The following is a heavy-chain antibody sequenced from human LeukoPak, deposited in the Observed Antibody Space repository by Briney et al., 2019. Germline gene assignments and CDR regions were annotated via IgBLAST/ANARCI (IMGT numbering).Heavy chain of an antibody. D-gene: IGHD3-3*01. CDR3: ARGRPLIRLEFYDFRGSGWFDP. CDR1: GGSFSGYY. V-gene: IGHV4-34*01. CDR2: INHSGST. J-gene: IGHJ5*02. Sequence: PSETLSLTCAVYGGSFSGYYWSWIRQPPGKGLEWIGEINHSGSTNYNPSLKSRVTISVDTSKNQFSLKLSSVTAADTAVYYCARGRPLIRLEFYDFRGSGWFDPWGQGTLVTVSS.